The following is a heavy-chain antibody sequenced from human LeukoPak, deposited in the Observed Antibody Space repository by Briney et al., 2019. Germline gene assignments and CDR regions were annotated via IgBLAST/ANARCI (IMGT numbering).Heavy chain of an antibody. CDR2: IYYSGST. Sequence: PSETLSLTCTVSGGSISSSSYYWGWIRQPPGKGLEWIGSIYYSGSTYYNLSLKSRVTISVDTSKNQFSLKLRSVTAADTAVYYCARGGSSSWYPDFDYWGQGTLVTVSS. CDR3: ARGGSSSWYPDFDY. J-gene: IGHJ4*02. D-gene: IGHD6-13*01. CDR1: GGSISSSSYY. V-gene: IGHV4-39*07.